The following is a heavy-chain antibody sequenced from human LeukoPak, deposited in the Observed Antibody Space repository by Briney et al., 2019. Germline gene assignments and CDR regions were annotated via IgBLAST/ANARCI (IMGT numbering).Heavy chain of an antibody. CDR3: ARDPAVGANGDYYNYGMDV. D-gene: IGHD3-16*01. V-gene: IGHV4-4*07. J-gene: IGHJ6*02. Sequence: SETLSLTCTVSCASITRSYWSWVRQPAGGGLEWLGCINSSGSTSYNPSLKSRVTMSLDMSKNQFSLRLSSVTAADTAVYFCARDPAVGANGDYYNYGMDVWGQGTTVLVSS. CDR1: CASITRSY. CDR2: INSSGST.